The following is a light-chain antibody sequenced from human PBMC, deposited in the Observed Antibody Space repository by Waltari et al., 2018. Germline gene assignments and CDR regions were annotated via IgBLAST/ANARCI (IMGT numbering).Light chain of an antibody. Sequence: DIQMTQSPSTLSASVGDRVTVTCRASQNIGNRLAWYQHKPGKAPNLLIYEASSLEGGAPSRVSGSGSGTGFTLTISSLQPEDFATYYCQQYNNWPRYTFGQGTKVEI. V-gene: IGKV1-5*03. CDR3: QQYNNWPRYT. J-gene: IGKJ2*01. CDR1: QNIGNR. CDR2: EAS.